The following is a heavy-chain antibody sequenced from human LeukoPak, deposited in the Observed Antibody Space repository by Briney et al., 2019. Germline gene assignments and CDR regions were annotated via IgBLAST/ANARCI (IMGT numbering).Heavy chain of an antibody. CDR1: GFTFSSYW. D-gene: IGHD3-22*01. Sequence: PGGSLRLSCAASGFTFSSYWMSWVRQAPGKGLEWVANIKQDGSEKYYVDSVKGRFTISRDNAKNSLYLQMNSLRAEDTAVYYCARVRHYYDSSGYLRWGQGTLVTVSS. V-gene: IGHV3-7*01. CDR2: IKQDGSEK. CDR3: ARVRHYYDSSGYLR. J-gene: IGHJ4*02.